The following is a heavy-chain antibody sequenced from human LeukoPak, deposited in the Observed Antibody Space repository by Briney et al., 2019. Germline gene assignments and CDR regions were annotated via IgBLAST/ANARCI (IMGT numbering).Heavy chain of an antibody. CDR2: IKSKTDGGAT. D-gene: IGHD4-17*01. Sequence: GGSLRLSCAGSGFTFTNAWMSWVRQAPGKGLEWVGRIKSKTDGGATDYAAPVKGRSTISRDDSKDTLYLQMNSLKTEDMAVYYCATEYYGAYNYWGQGTLVTVSS. CDR3: ATEYYGAYNY. CDR1: GFTFTNAW. V-gene: IGHV3-15*01. J-gene: IGHJ4*02.